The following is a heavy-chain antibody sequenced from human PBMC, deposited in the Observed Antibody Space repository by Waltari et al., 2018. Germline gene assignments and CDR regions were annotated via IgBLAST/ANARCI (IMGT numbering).Heavy chain of an antibody. CDR3: VGKVGGTPGIDY. V-gene: IGHV4-34*01. D-gene: IGHD1-26*01. CDR1: GGSFSGYY. Sequence: QVLLQPGGARLLKPSETLSLTCGVSGGSFSGYYWSWILQPPGKGLQWIGEINQGGSTKYNPAPNRRGTNSVETSNNQFAPELTAGAGAETGGVYCVGKVGGTPGIDYWGQGTLITVSS. CDR2: INQGGST. J-gene: IGHJ4*02.